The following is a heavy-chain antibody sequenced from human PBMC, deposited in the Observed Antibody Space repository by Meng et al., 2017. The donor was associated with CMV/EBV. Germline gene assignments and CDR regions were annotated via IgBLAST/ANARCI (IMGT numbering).Heavy chain of an antibody. CDR3: ARAGDYRYCSSTSCYWANYYYGMDV. V-gene: IGHV3-48*04. J-gene: IGHJ6*02. CDR2: ISSSSSTI. Sequence: GGSLRLSCAASGFTFSSYSMNWVRQAPGKGLEWVSYISSSSSTIYYADSVKGRFTISRDNAKNSLYLQMNSLRAEDTAVYYCARAGDYRYCSSTSCYWANYYYGMDVWGQGTTVTVSS. D-gene: IGHD2-2*01. CDR1: GFTFSSYS.